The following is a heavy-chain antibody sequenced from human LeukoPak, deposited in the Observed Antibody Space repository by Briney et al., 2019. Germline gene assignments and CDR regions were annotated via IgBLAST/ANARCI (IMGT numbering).Heavy chain of an antibody. CDR3: ARTYYYGSGSPGPFDY. D-gene: IGHD3-10*01. CDR1: GYTFTGYY. Sequence: ASVKVSCKASGYTFTGYYMHWVRQAPGQGLEWMGWINPNSGGTNYAQKFQGRVTMTRDTSISTAYMELSRLRSDDTAVYYCARTYYYGSGSPGPFDYWGQGTLVTVSS. V-gene: IGHV1-2*02. CDR2: INPNSGGT. J-gene: IGHJ4*02.